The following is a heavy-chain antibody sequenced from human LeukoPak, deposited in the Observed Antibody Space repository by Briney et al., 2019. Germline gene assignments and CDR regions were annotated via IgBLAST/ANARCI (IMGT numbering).Heavy chain of an antibody. D-gene: IGHD2-2*01. V-gene: IGHV4-39*07. Sequence: QSSETVSLTCSVSGGSISISSYNWGWIRQPPGKGLEWIGTIYYSGTTYYNPSLKSRVTISVDTSKNQFSLELRSVTAADTAVYYCARRVVDSRWYFDVWGRGTLITVSS. CDR3: ARRVVDSRWYFDV. CDR1: GGSISISSYN. J-gene: IGHJ2*01. CDR2: IYYSGTT.